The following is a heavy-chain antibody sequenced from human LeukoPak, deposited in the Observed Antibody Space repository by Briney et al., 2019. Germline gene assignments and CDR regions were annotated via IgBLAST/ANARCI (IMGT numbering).Heavy chain of an antibody. V-gene: IGHV4-39*07. Sequence: PSETLSLTCTVSGGSISSSSYYWGWIRQPPGKGLGWVGGVYYSGSTNYNPSLKSRVNISVDTSKNQFSLKLTSVTAADTGVYYCARTTERGYTYGYFYYYYMDVWGKGTTVTISS. CDR1: GGSISSSSYY. D-gene: IGHD5-18*01. CDR2: VYYSGST. J-gene: IGHJ6*03. CDR3: ARTTERGYTYGYFYYYYMDV.